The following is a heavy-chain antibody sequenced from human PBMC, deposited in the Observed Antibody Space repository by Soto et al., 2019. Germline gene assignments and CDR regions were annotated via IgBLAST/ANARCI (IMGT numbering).Heavy chain of an antibody. CDR1: GFTFSSYS. J-gene: IGHJ5*02. Sequence: EVQLVESGGGLVKPGGSLRLSCAASGFTFSSYSMNWVRQAPGKVLEWVSSISSSSSYIYYADSVKGRFTISRDNAKNSLYLKMNSLRAEDTAVYYCASSASDCTNGVCYSFGGWFDPWGQGTMVTVSS. V-gene: IGHV3-21*01. D-gene: IGHD2-8*01. CDR3: ASSASDCTNGVCYSFGGWFDP. CDR2: ISSSSSYI.